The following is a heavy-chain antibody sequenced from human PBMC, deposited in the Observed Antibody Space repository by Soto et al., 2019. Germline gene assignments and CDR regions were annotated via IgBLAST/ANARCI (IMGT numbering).Heavy chain of an antibody. D-gene: IGHD6-13*01. CDR2: ST. J-gene: IGHJ4*02. CDR1: GFSLTTMGMT. CDR3: TLRQDTSRGPIY. V-gene: IGHV2-5*01. Sequence: GSGPTLVNPTRTLTLTWTVSGFSLTTMGMTLGWIRQPTGKSPEWLALSTQYNPSLQSRLTFTEDTSKNQVVLTMTNMDPVDTATYYCTLRQDTSRGPIYWGQGIMVTVSS.